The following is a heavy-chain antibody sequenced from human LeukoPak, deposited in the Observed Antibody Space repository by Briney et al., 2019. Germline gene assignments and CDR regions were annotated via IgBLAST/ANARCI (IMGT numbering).Heavy chain of an antibody. CDR2: ISGSGGST. CDR3: AKDPLHYYDRGFDY. Sequence: GGSLRLSCAASGFTFSSYAMSWVRQAPGKGLEWVSAISGSGGSTYYADSVKGRFTISRDNSKNTLYLQMNSLRAGDTAVYYCAKDPLHYYDRGFDYWGQGTLVTVSS. D-gene: IGHD3-22*01. CDR1: GFTFSSYA. V-gene: IGHV3-23*01. J-gene: IGHJ4*02.